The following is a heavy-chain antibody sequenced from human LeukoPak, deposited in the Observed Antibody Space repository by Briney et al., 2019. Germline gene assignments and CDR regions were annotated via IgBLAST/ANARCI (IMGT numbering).Heavy chain of an antibody. CDR3: ARDRPHYDILTAYYSDD. CDR1: GFIFSSYE. V-gene: IGHV3-53*01. D-gene: IGHD3-9*01. J-gene: IGHJ4*02. Sequence: GGSLRLSCAASGFIFSSYEMNWVRQAPGKGLEWVSGIYSGGSRYYADSVRGRFTISRDNSNTTLYLQINSLSAEEAALYYCARDRPHYDILTAYYSDDWGQGTLVTVSS. CDR2: IYSGGSR.